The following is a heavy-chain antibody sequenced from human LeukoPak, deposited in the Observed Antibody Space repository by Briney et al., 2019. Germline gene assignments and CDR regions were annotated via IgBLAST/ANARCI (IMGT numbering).Heavy chain of an antibody. D-gene: IGHD3-22*01. V-gene: IGHV4-30-4*01. CDR2: IYYSGST. CDR1: GGSIRSSYYY. J-gene: IGHJ4*02. CDR3: ARGYDSSGYSYDY. Sequence: SETLSLTCTVSGGSIRSSYYYWSWIRQPPGKGLEWIGYIYYSGSTYYNPSLKSRVTISVDTSKNQFSLKLSSVTAADTAVYYCARGYDSSGYSYDYWGQGTLVTVSS.